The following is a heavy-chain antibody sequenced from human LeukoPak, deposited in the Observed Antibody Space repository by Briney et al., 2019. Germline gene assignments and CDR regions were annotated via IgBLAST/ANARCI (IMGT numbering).Heavy chain of an antibody. V-gene: IGHV1-69*13. Sequence: ASVKVSCKASGGTFSSYAISWVRQAPGQGLEWMGGIIPIFGTANYAQKFQGRVTITADESTSTAYKELSSLRSEDTAVYYCARVSPWGYLVDYWGQGTLVTVSS. CDR2: IIPIFGTA. CDR1: GGTFSSYA. CDR3: ARVSPWGYLVDY. J-gene: IGHJ4*02. D-gene: IGHD5-12*01.